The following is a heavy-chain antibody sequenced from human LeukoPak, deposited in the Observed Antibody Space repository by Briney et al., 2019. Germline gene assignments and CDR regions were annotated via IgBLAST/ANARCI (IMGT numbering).Heavy chain of an antibody. CDR1: GGSISSSSYY. Sequence: PSETLSLTCTVSGGSISSSSYYWSWVRQPPGEGLEWTGYIYYSGSTNYNPSLKSRVTMSVDTSKNQFSLKLNSLTAADTAVYFCARDRQHRDAFDIWGQGTMVTVSS. CDR3: ARDRQHRDAFDI. J-gene: IGHJ3*02. V-gene: IGHV4-61*01. CDR2: IYYSGST.